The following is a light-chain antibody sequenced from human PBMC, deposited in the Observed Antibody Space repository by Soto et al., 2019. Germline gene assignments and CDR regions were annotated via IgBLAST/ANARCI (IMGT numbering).Light chain of an antibody. J-gene: IGLJ3*02. CDR2: EVN. CDR1: SSDVGAYNY. V-gene: IGLV2-8*01. CDR3: TSYAGSNIWV. Sequence: QSALTQPPSASGSPGQSVTISCTGTSSDVGAYNYVSWYQQYPGKAPKLMIYEVNKRPSGVPDRLSGSKSGKTASLTVSGXXXXXXXXYHCTSYAGSNIWVFGGGTQLTV.